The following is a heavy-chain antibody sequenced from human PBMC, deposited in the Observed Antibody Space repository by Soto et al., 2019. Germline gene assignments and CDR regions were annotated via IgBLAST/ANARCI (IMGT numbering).Heavy chain of an antibody. V-gene: IGHV4-34*01. CDR1: GGTFSGYY. CDR2: INHSGST. J-gene: IGHJ6*02. Sequence: PSETLSLTCAVYGGTFSGYYWSWIRQPPGKGLEWIGEINHSGSTNYNPSVKSRVTISIDTSKNQFSLKLNSVTAADTAVYYCARGDLVVFWSGYYHYGMDVWGQGTTVTVSS. D-gene: IGHD3-3*01. CDR3: ARGDLVVFWSGYYHYGMDV.